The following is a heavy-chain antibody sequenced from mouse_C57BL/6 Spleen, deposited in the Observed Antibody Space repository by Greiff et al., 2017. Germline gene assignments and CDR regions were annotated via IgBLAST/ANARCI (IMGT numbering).Heavy chain of an antibody. J-gene: IGHJ1*03. D-gene: IGHD1-1*01. V-gene: IGHV1-85*01. Sequence: QVQLKQSGPELVKPGASVKLSCKASGYTFTSYDINWVKQRPGQGLEWIGWIYPRDGSTKYNEKFKGKATLTVDTSSSTAYMELHSLTSEDSAVYFCARKGYYYGSSPNWYFDVWGTGTTVTVSS. CDR3: ARKGYYYGSSPNWYFDV. CDR2: IYPRDGST. CDR1: GYTFTSYD.